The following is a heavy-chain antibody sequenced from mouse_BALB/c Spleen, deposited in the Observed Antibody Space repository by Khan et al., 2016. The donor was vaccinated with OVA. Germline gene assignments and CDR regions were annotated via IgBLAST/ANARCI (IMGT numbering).Heavy chain of an antibody. D-gene: IGHD2-3*01. CDR3: ARDGSRYNYAMDY. J-gene: IGHJ4*01. Sequence: VQLKESGPGLVNPSQSLSLTCTVTGYSITSDYAWNWIRQFPGNKLEWMGYINYSGGTNSNPALKSRISITRDTSKNQFFLQLNSVTTEDTATYYCARDGSRYNYAMDYWGQGTSVTVSS. CDR1: GYSITSDYA. V-gene: IGHV3-2*02. CDR2: INYSGGT.